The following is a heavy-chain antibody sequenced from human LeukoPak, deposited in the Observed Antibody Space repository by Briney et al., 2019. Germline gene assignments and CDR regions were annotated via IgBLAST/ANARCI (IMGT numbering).Heavy chain of an antibody. D-gene: IGHD2-2*01. J-gene: IGHJ5*02. CDR2: INTNTGNP. CDR1: GYTFSSYA. Sequence: ASVKVSCKASGYTFSSYAMNWVRQAPGQGLEWVGWINTNTGNPTYAQDFTGRFVFSLDTSVTTTYLQISSLKAEDTAVYYCAREPRYCSTTSCYPTGWFDPWGQGTLVTASS. V-gene: IGHV7-4-1*02. CDR3: AREPRYCSTTSCYPTGWFDP.